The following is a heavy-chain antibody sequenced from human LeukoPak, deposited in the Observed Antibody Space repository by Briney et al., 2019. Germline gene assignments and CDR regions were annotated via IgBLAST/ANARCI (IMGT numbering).Heavy chain of an antibody. CDR1: GFTFSSYA. CDR2: ISYDGSNK. CDR3: ARGELPYYYGSGSYQGLGN. J-gene: IGHJ4*02. Sequence: PGGSLILSCAASGFTFSSYAMHWVRQAPGKGLEWVAVISYDGSNKYYADSVKGRFTISRDNSKNTLYLQMNSLRAEDTAVYFCARGELPYYYGSGSYQGLGNWGQGTLVTVSS. D-gene: IGHD3-10*01. V-gene: IGHV3-30-3*01.